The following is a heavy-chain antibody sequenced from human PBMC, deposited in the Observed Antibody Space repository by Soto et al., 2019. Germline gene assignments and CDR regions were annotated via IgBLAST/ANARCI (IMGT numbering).Heavy chain of an antibody. J-gene: IGHJ6*02. CDR3: ARDRWYDFWSGYYQSSRGMDV. D-gene: IGHD3-3*01. Sequence: GASVKVSCKASGYTFTSYYMHWVRQAPGQGLEWMGIINPSGGSTSYAQKFQGRVTMTRDTSTSTVYMELSSLRSEDTAVYYCARDRWYDFWSGYYQSSRGMDVWCQATTVTVSS. CDR2: INPSGGST. CDR1: GYTFTSYY. V-gene: IGHV1-46*01.